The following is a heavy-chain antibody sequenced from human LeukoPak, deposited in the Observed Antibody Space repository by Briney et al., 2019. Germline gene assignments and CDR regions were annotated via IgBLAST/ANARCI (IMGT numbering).Heavy chain of an antibody. J-gene: IGHJ4*02. Sequence: PGGSLRLSCAASGFTFSSYSMNWVRQAPGKGLEWVSYISSSSSTIYYADSVKGRFTISRDNAKNSLYLQMNSLRAEDTAVYYCARGLHRLDYWGQGTLVTVSS. CDR1: GFTFSSYS. CDR2: ISSSSSTI. D-gene: IGHD2-21*02. CDR3: ARGLHRLDY. V-gene: IGHV3-48*01.